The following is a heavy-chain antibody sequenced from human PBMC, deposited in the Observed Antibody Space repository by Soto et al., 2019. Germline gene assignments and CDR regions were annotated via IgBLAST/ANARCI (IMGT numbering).Heavy chain of an antibody. CDR3: ARGLAADARQTGGDIVLVPAAMRWNYYGMDV. V-gene: IGHV4-59*01. D-gene: IGHD2-2*01. J-gene: IGHJ6*02. Sequence: QVQLQESGPGLVKPSETLSLTCTVSGGSISSYYWSWIRQPPGKGLEWIGYIYYSGSTNYNPSLKSRVTISVDTSKNQFSLKLSSVTAADTAVYYCARGLAADARQTGGDIVLVPAAMRWNYYGMDVWGQGTTVTVSS. CDR1: GGSISSYY. CDR2: IYYSGST.